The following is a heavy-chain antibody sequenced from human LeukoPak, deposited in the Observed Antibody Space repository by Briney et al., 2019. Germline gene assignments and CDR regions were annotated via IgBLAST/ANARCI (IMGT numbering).Heavy chain of an antibody. J-gene: IGHJ3*02. V-gene: IGHV4-4*07. CDR1: ARYISSYY. CDR2: LYTSGST. Sequence: SETLSLTCTVPARYISSYYWSWIRQPAGQGLEWIGRLYTSGSTNYNPSLKSRVTMSVDTSKNQFSLKLSSVTAADTAVYYCARVGDELGTTYDAFDIWGQGTMVTVSS. D-gene: IGHD2/OR15-2a*01. CDR3: ARVGDELGTTYDAFDI.